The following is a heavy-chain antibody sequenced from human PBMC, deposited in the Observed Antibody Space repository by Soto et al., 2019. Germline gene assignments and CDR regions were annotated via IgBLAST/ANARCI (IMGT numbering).Heavy chain of an antibody. CDR3: ARDSGQGFYFDY. V-gene: IGHV3-33*01. CDR2: IWYDGSNK. D-gene: IGHD1-26*01. J-gene: IGHJ4*02. CDR1: GFTFSSYG. Sequence: QVQLVESGGGVVQPGRSLRLSCAASGFTFSSYGMHWVRQAPGKGLEWVAVIWYDGSNKYYADSVKGRFTISRDNSKNTLYLQMNSLRAEDTAVYYCARDSGQGFYFDYWGQGTLVTVSS.